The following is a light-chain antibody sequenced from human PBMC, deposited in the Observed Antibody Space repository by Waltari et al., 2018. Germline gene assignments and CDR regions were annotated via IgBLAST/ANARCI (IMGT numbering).Light chain of an antibody. Sequence: DIQMTQSPSSLSASVGDRVTITCRASQGISNYLAWYQQKPGKVPKLLIYAASTLQSGVPSRFSGSGSGTDFTLTISSLQPVDVATYYCQKYSGVFGPGTKVDIK. V-gene: IGKV1-27*01. J-gene: IGKJ3*01. CDR1: QGISNY. CDR2: AAS. CDR3: QKYSGV.